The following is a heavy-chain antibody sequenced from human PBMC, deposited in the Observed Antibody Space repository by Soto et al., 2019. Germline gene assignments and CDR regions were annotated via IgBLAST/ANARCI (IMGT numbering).Heavy chain of an antibody. CDR2: MSYDGTNT. Sequence: GGSLRLSCTASGFMFSAYAMLWVRQAPGKGLEWVAAMSYDGTNTYYADSLKGRFTISRDNSKNTLFLQMSSLTADDSAVYYCARDPSPYTSGWYGIDFWGLGTLVSVSS. J-gene: IGHJ4*01. D-gene: IGHD6-19*01. CDR3: ARDPSPYTSGWYGIDF. CDR1: GFMFSAYA. V-gene: IGHV3-30-3*01.